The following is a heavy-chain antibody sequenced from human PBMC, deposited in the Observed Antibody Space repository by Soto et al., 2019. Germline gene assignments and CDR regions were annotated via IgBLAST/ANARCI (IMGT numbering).Heavy chain of an antibody. CDR3: ARGDSDLAVSEAAY. Sequence: QMQMQESGPRLVKPSETLSLTCTVSGASITDSYWSWIRQPPEKGLEWIGYIYFSGVDTYNPSLNSRATMSRDTSKNEFSLKLTSVTAADTAIYYCARGDSDLAVSEAAYWGQGTLVTVSS. J-gene: IGHJ1*01. CDR2: IYFSGVD. V-gene: IGHV4-59*01. D-gene: IGHD2-15*01. CDR1: GASITDSY.